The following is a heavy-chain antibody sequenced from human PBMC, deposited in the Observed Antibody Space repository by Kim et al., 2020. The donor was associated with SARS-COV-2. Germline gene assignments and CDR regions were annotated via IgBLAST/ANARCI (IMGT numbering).Heavy chain of an antibody. J-gene: IGHJ4*02. CDR1: GGSISSSSYY. CDR2: IYYSGST. CDR3: ARPGRGDYRPYYFDY. V-gene: IGHV4-39*01. D-gene: IGHD4-17*01. Sequence: SETLSLTCTVSGGSISSSSYYWGWIRQPPGKGLEWIGSIYYSGSTYYNPSLKSRVTISVDTSKNQFSLKLSSVTAADTAVYYCARPGRGDYRPYYFDYWCQGTLVTVSS.